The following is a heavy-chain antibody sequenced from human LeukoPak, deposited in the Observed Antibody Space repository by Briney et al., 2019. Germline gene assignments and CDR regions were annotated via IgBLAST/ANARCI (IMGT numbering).Heavy chain of an antibody. CDR2: ISGDGDST. D-gene: IGHD6-13*01. CDR3: AKDRTQQLVLGWFVP. V-gene: IGHV3-43*02. CDR1: GFTFDDYA. Sequence: PGGSLRLSCAASGFTFDDYAMHWVRQAPGKGLEWVSLISGDGDSTYYADSVKGRFTISRDNSKNSLYLQMNSLRTEDTALYYCAKDRTQQLVLGWFVPWGQGTLVTVSS. J-gene: IGHJ5*02.